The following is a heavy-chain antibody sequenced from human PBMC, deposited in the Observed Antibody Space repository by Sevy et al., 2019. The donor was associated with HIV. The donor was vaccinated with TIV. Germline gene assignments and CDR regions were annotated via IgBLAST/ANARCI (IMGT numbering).Heavy chain of an antibody. CDR3: AKDHPYCSGGSGYYYYGMDV. V-gene: IGHV3-9*01. J-gene: IGHJ6*02. D-gene: IGHD2-15*01. CDR1: GFTFDDHA. CDR2: ISWNSGSI. Sequence: SLRLSCAASGFTFDDHAMHWVRQAPGKGLEWVSGISWNSGSIGYADSVKGRFTISRDNAKNSLYLQMNSLRAEDTALSYCAKDHPYCSGGSGYYYYGMDVWGQGTTVTVSS.